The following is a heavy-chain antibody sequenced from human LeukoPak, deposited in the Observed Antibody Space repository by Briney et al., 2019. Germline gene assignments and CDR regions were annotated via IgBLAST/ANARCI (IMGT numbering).Heavy chain of an antibody. CDR3: ARPRPCSGGSCYDNWFDP. J-gene: IGHJ5*02. D-gene: IGHD2-15*01. CDR2: IIPILGIA. Sequence: PGASVKVSCKASGGTFSSYAISWVRQAPGQGLEWMGRIIPILGIANYAQKFQGRVTITAGKSTSTAYMELSSLRSEDTAVYYCARPRPCSGGSCYDNWFDPWGQGTLVTVSS. CDR1: GGTFSSYA. V-gene: IGHV1-69*04.